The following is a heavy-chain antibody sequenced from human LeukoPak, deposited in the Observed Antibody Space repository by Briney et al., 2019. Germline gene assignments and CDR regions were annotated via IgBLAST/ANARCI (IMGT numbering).Heavy chain of an antibody. V-gene: IGHV3-30*18. Sequence: GGSLRLSCAASGFTFSSYGMHWVRQAPGKGLEGVAVISYDGSNKYYADSVKGRFTISRDNSKNTLYLQMNSLRAEDTAVYYCAKPQGLYGSGSYYRFPPDYWGQGTLVTVSS. J-gene: IGHJ4*02. CDR3: AKPQGLYGSGSYYRFPPDY. CDR2: ISYDGSNK. D-gene: IGHD3-10*01. CDR1: GFTFSSYG.